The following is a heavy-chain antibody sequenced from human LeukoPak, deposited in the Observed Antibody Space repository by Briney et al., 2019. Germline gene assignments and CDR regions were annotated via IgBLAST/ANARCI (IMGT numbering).Heavy chain of an antibody. CDR3: ARDWGIAVAGPDY. CDR1: GFTFSSYA. D-gene: IGHD6-19*01. V-gene: IGHV3-21*01. CDR2: ISSSSSYI. J-gene: IGHJ4*02. Sequence: GGSLRLSCAASGFTFSSYAMSWVRQAPGKGLEWVSSISSSSSYIYYADSVKGRFTISRDNAKNSLYLQMNSLRAEDTAVYYCARDWGIAVAGPDYWGQGTLVTVSS.